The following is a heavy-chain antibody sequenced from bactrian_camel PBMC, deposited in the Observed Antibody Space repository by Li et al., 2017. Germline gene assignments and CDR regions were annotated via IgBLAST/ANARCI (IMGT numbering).Heavy chain of an antibody. Sequence: VESGGGSVQAGGSLRLSCAASGYTYSTYCMGWFRQAPGKEREGVAFIDKLDSRRGYADSVKGRFTVSRDNAKNTVYLQTNSLKPEDTAVYYCVADLNRWGLGTQVTVS. CDR1: GYTYSTYC. V-gene: IGHV3S35*01. D-gene: IGHD6*01. CDR3: VADLNR. J-gene: IGHJ4*01. CDR2: IDKLDSRR.